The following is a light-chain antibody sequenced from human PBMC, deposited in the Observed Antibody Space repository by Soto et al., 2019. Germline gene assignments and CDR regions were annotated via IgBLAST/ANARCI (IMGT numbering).Light chain of an antibody. J-gene: IGKJ1*01. Sequence: EIVMTQSSATLSVSPGERATLSCRASQSVSSNLAWYQQKPGQAPRLLIYGASTRATGIPARFSGSGSGTEFTLTISTLQSEDFAFYYCQQYNNWLGPFGQGTKVEFK. V-gene: IGKV3-15*01. CDR3: QQYNNWLGP. CDR2: GAS. CDR1: QSVSSN.